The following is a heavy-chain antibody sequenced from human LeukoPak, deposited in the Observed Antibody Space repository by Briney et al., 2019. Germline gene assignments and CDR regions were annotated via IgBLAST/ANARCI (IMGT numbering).Heavy chain of an antibody. CDR1: GFTFSTNA. CDR2: IGSGGTPI. J-gene: IGHJ4*02. V-gene: IGHV3-23*01. Sequence: GGSLRLSCATSGFTFSTNAMSWVRQAPGKGLEWISAIGSGGTPIYYADSVRGRFTISRDNFKSTLYLQMNSLRVDDTAVYFCAKADYYSDHWGQGTLVTVSS. CDR3: AKADYYSDH.